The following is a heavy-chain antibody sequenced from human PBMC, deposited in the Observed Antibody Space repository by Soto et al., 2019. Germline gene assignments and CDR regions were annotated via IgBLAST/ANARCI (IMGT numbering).Heavy chain of an antibody. CDR2: IYYSGST. V-gene: IGHV4-59*01. J-gene: IGHJ4*02. Sequence: PSETLSLTCTDSGGSISSYYWSWIRQPPGKGLEWIGYIYYSGSTNYNPSLKSRVTISVDTSKSQISLKLSSVTSADPVVYYCARSTYIQLVMNWGQGTLVTVAS. D-gene: IGHD5-18*01. CDR3: ARSTYIQLVMN. CDR1: GGSISSYY.